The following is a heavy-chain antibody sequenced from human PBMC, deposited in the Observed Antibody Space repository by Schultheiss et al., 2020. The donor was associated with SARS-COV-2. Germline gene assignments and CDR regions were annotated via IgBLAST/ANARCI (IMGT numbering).Heavy chain of an antibody. J-gene: IGHJ4*02. D-gene: IGHD6-13*01. V-gene: IGHV3-64*01. CDR1: GFTFSSYA. CDR2: ISSNGGST. Sequence: GESLKISCAASGFTFSSYAMHWVRQAPGKGLEYVSAISSNGGSTYYANSVKGRFTISRDNSKNTLYLQMNSLRAEDTAVYYCARGGAAAGLDYWGQGTLVTVSS. CDR3: ARGGAAAGLDY.